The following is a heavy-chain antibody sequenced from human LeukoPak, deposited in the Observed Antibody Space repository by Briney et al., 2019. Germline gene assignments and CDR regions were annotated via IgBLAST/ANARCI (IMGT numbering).Heavy chain of an antibody. Sequence: SETLSLTCAVYGGSFSGYYWSWIRQPPGKGLEWIGEINHSGSTNYNPSLKSRVTISVDTSKNQFSLKLSSVTAADTAVYYCARGKSHCSGGSCYSLTWFDPWGQGTLVTVSS. V-gene: IGHV4-34*01. J-gene: IGHJ5*02. CDR1: GGSFSGYY. CDR2: INHSGST. D-gene: IGHD2-15*01. CDR3: ARGKSHCSGGSCYSLTWFDP.